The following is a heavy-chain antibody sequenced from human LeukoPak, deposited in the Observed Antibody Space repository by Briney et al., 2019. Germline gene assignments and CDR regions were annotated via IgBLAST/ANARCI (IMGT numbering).Heavy chain of an antibody. V-gene: IGHV4-30-4*08. Sequence: PSQTLSLTXTVSGGSIRSGDYYWSWIRQPPGKGLEWIGYIYYSGSTYYNPSLKSRVTISVDTSKNQFSLKLSSVTAADTAVYYCARGGSQEYSYGSFDYWGQGTLVTVSS. J-gene: IGHJ4*02. D-gene: IGHD5-18*01. CDR1: GGSIRSGDYY. CDR2: IYYSGST. CDR3: ARGGSQEYSYGSFDY.